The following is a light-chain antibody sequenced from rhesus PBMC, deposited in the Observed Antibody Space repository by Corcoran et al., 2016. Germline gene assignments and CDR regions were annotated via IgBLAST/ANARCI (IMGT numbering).Light chain of an antibody. CDR2: GVT. Sequence: QAALTQPRSVSGSPGQSVIISCTGTSSDISAYNYVSWYQQHPGTAPKLLISGVTKRPSGVSDRFSGSKSGNTASLTISGLQAEDEADYYCSSYAVSNTFIFASGTRLTV. V-gene: IGLV2-32*02. CDR3: SSYAVSNTFI. CDR1: SSDISAYNY. J-gene: IGLJ1*01.